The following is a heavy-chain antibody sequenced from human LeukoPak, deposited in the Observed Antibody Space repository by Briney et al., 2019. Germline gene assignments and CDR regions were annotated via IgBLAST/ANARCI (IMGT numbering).Heavy chain of an antibody. D-gene: IGHD2/OR15-2a*01. CDR1: GFTFRSYS. CDR3: ARSHLNSGAFDI. CDR2: ISSSSSYI. Sequence: PGGSLRLSCAASGFTFRSYSMNWVRQAPGKGLEWVSSISSSSSYIYYADSVKGRFTISRDNAKNSLYLQMNSLRAEDTAVYYCARSHLNSGAFDIWGQGTMVTVSS. V-gene: IGHV3-21*01. J-gene: IGHJ3*02.